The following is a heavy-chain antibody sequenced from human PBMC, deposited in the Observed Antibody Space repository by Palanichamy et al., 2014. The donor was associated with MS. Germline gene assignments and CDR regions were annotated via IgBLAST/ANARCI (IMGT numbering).Heavy chain of an antibody. CDR2: ISSSSFSPTI. CDR3: ARVPVGTSAAFDV. J-gene: IGHJ3*01. CDR1: GFAFNVYG. D-gene: IGHD2-21*02. Sequence: VESGGGLRXPGGSLRLSCAASGFAFNVYGMNWVRQAPGEGLEWLSFISSSSFSPTIYYADSVKGRFTISRDNGRNSLYLEMNNLRDDDTAVYYCARVPVGTSAAFDVWGQGTLVTVSS. V-gene: IGHV3-48*02.